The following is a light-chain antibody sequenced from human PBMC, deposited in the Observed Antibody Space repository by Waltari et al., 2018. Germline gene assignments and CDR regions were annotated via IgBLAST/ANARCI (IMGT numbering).Light chain of an antibody. CDR2: KAS. CDR1: QSISSW. J-gene: IGKJ1*01. Sequence: DIQMTQSPSTLSASVGDRVTITCRASQSISSWLAWYQQKPGKAPKLLIYKASSLESGVPSRFSGSGSRTEFTLTISSLQPDDFATYYCQQSETFGQGTKVEIK. V-gene: IGKV1-5*03. CDR3: QQSET.